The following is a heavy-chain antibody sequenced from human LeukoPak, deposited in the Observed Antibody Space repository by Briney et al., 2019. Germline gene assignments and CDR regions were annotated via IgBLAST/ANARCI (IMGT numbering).Heavy chain of an antibody. J-gene: IGHJ5*02. Sequence: ASVKVSCKASGYTFTGYYMHWVRQAPGQGLEWMGWINPNSGGTNYAQKFQGRVTMTRDTSISTAYMELSRLRSDDTAVYYCAGEGRRVLLWLGEGRRFDPWGQGTLVTVSS. CDR2: INPNSGGT. D-gene: IGHD3-10*01. CDR1: GYTFTGYY. V-gene: IGHV1-2*02. CDR3: AGEGRRVLLWLGEGRRFDP.